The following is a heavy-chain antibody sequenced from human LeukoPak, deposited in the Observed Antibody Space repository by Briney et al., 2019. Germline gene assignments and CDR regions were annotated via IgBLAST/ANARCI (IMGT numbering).Heavy chain of an antibody. CDR1: GGSISSYS. J-gene: IGHJ5*02. Sequence: SETLSLTCTVSGGSISSYSWSWIRQPPGKGLGWIGYVFYSGGTNYNPSLKSRVTMSVDTCRKQFSLKLSSVTAADTAVYYCAREASNTYGYVSWGQGILVTVSS. CDR3: AREASNTYGYVS. CDR2: VFYSGGT. V-gene: IGHV4-59*01. D-gene: IGHD5-18*01.